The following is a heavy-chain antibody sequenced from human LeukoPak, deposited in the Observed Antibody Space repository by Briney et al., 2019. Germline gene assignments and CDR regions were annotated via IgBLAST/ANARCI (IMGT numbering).Heavy chain of an antibody. CDR2: ISYDGSNK. J-gene: IGHJ4*02. Sequence: GRSLRLSCAASGFTFSSYAMHWVRQAPGKGLEWVAVISYDGSNKYYADSVKGRFTISRDNSKNTLYLQMNSLRAEDTAVYYCARDPHGLGSGYEDLYFDYWGQGTLVTVSS. D-gene: IGHD5-12*01. CDR3: ARDPHGLGSGYEDLYFDY. V-gene: IGHV3-30*04. CDR1: GFTFSSYA.